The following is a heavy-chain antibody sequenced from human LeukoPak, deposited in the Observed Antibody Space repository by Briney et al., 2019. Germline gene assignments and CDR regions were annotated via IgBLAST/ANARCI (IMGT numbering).Heavy chain of an antibody. D-gene: IGHD6-13*01. V-gene: IGHV4-39*07. J-gene: IGHJ4*02. CDR2: IYYSGST. Sequence: PSETLSLTCTVSGGSISSGSYYWGWIRQPPGKGLEWIGNIYYSGSTYYNPSLKSRVSISVDTSKNQFSLKLSSVTAADTAVYYCARASIAAAGLDFDYWGQGTLVTVSS. CDR1: GGSISSGSYY. CDR3: ARASIAAAGLDFDY.